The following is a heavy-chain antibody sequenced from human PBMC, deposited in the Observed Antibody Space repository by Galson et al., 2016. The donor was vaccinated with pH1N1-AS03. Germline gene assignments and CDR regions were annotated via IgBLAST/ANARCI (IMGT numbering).Heavy chain of an antibody. V-gene: IGHV6-1*01. CDR3: ARDHLVAGPAFDY. J-gene: IGHJ4*02. D-gene: IGHD2-15*01. CDR1: GDSVSSNTAA. CDR2: AYYKSKWYN. Sequence: CAISGDSVSSNTAAWNWIRQSPSRGLEWLGRAYYKSKWYNEYAVFVEGRIIINADTSRNQFSLHLNSVTPEDTAVYYCARDHLVAGPAFDYWGQGTLVTVSS.